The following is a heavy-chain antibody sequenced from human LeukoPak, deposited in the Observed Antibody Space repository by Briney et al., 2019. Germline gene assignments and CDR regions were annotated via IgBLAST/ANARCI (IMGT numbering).Heavy chain of an antibody. CDR2: IYSGGGT. CDR3: ASDRTYYGSGSWSDY. V-gene: IGHV3-53*01. J-gene: IGHJ4*02. CDR1: GFTVSSNY. D-gene: IGHD3-10*01. Sequence: TGGSLRLSCAASGFTVSSNYMSWVRQAPGKGLEWVSVIYSGGGTYYADSVKGRFTISRDNSKNTLYLQMNSLRAEDTAVYYCASDRTYYGSGSWSDYWGQGTLVTVSS.